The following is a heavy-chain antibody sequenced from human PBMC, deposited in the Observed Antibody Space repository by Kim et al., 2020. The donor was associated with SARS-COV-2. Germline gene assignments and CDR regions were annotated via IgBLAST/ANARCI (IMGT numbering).Heavy chain of an antibody. CDR2: ISSSSSYI. Sequence: GGSLRLSCAASGFTFSSYSMNWVRQAPGKGLEWVSSISSSSSYIYYADSVKGRFTISRDNAKNSLYLQMNSLRAEDTAVYYCARVGAAAPYYYYGMDVWGQGTTVTVSS. J-gene: IGHJ6*02. CDR3: ARVGAAAPYYYYGMDV. D-gene: IGHD6-13*01. V-gene: IGHV3-21*01. CDR1: GFTFSSYS.